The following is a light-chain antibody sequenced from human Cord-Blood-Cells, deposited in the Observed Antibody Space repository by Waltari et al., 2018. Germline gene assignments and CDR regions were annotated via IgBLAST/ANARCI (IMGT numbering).Light chain of an antibody. CDR1: KLGDKY. CDR2: LDS. CDR3: QAWDSSTAV. Sequence: SYELTQPPSVSVSPGQTASITCSGDKLGDKYACWYQQKPGQSPVLVIYLDSKRTSGIPERFSGSNSGNTATLTISGTQAMDEADYYCQAWDSSTAVFGGGTKLTVL. J-gene: IGLJ2*01. V-gene: IGLV3-1*01.